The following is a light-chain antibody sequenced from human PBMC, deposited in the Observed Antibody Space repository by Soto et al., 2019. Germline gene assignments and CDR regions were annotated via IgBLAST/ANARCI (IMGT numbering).Light chain of an antibody. V-gene: IGKV3-20*01. Sequence: IVLTQSPGTLSLSPGERATLSCRASQSVNNDYLAWYQQRPGQAPSLLIYGASSRATGIPDRFSGSGSGTDFTVTISGLEPEDFAVYYCQQYGSSKLTFGGGTKVEIK. CDR3: QQYGSSKLT. CDR1: QSVNNDY. CDR2: GAS. J-gene: IGKJ4*01.